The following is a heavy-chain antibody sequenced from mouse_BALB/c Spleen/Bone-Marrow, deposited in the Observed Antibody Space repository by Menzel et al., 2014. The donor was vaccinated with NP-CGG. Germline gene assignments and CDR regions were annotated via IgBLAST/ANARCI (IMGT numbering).Heavy chain of an antibody. CDR2: IDPSDSYT. J-gene: IGHJ3*01. Sequence: VKLQESGAEFVKPGASVKLSCKASGYTFTTYWMHWVKQRPGQGLEWIGQIDPSDSYTNYSQKFKGKATLTVDKSPSTAYMQLSSLSSEDSAVYYCARGGDNYAWFPYCGQGTLVTVSA. CDR1: GYTFTTYW. D-gene: IGHD1-3*01. CDR3: ARGGDNYAWFPY. V-gene: IGHV1-69*02.